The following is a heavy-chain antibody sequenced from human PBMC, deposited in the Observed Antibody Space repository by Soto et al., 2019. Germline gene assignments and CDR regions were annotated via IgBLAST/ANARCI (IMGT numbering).Heavy chain of an antibody. D-gene: IGHD2-21*01. Sequence: SETLSLTCTVSRGSISSGGYYWSWIRQHPWKGLEWIGDIYYSGITYYNPSLKSRFTISVDTSKNQFSLKLSSVTAAYTAVYYCARDQDDCYKYYFDYWGQGTLVTVSS. CDR3: ARDQDDCYKYYFDY. J-gene: IGHJ4*02. CDR2: IYYSGIT. V-gene: IGHV4-31*03. CDR1: RGSISSGGYY.